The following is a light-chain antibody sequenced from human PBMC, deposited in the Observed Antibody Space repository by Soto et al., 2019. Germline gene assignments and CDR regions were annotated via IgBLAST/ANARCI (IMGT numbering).Light chain of an antibody. Sequence: ELVLTQSPGTLSLSPGDRATLSCRASLSLPSRSLAWYQQRPGQAPRVLISAASTRAADIPDRFSGSGSGTDFTLTINRLEPEDFAVYYCQQRSNWPVTFGPGTKVDIK. J-gene: IGKJ3*01. V-gene: IGKV3D-20*02. CDR1: LSLPSRS. CDR2: AAS. CDR3: QQRSNWPVT.